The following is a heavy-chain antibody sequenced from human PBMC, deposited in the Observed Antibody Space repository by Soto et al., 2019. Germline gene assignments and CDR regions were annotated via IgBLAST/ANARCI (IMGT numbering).Heavy chain of an antibody. V-gene: IGHV3-66*01. CDR2: IYSGGST. J-gene: IGHJ4*02. CDR3: ARGTCYDFWSGYSPFDY. CDR1: GFTVSSNY. Sequence: PGGSLRLSCAASGFTVSSNYMSWVRQAPGKGLEWVSVIYSGGSTYYADSVKGRFTISRDNSKNTLYLQMNSLRAADTAVYYCARGTCYDFWSGYSPFDYWGQGTLVTVSS. D-gene: IGHD3-3*01.